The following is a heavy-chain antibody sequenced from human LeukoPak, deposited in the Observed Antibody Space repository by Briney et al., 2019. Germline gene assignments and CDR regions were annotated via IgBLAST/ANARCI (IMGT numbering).Heavy chain of an antibody. J-gene: IGHJ4*02. CDR3: ARIYSYGYGFDY. Sequence: SETLSLTCTVSGGSISSSSYYWGWIRRPPGKGLEWIGSIYYSGSTYYNPSLKSRVTISVDTSKNQFSLKLSSVTAADTAVYYCARIYSYGYGFDYWGQGTLVTVSS. CDR2: IYYSGST. D-gene: IGHD5-18*01. CDR1: GGSISSSSYY. V-gene: IGHV4-39*01.